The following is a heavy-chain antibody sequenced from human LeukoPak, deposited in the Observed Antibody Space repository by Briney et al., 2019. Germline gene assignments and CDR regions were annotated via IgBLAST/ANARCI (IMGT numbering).Heavy chain of an antibody. Sequence: SETLSLTCTVSGGFISNYYWSWIRQSPGEGLDWIGYIYRGSTNYNPSLKSRVTISVDTSKNQVSLKLTSATATDTAVYYCARHAAISAAGTAPFDSWGQGTLVTVSS. J-gene: IGHJ4*02. CDR2: IYRGST. V-gene: IGHV4-59*08. CDR1: GGFISNYY. D-gene: IGHD6-13*01. CDR3: ARHAAISAAGTAPFDS.